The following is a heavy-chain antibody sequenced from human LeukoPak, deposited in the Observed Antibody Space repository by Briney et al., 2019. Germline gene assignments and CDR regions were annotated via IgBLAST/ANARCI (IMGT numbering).Heavy chain of an antibody. CDR1: GFTFNSYW. CDR3: AKEDSGSYACDY. V-gene: IGHV3-7*01. CDR2: IKEDGSKK. Sequence: GGSLRLSCAASGFTFNSYWMSWVRQAPGKGLEWVANIKEDGSKKYYVDSVKGRFTISRDNSKNTLYLQMNSLRAEDTAVYYCAKEDSGSYACDYWGQGTLVTVSS. J-gene: IGHJ4*02. D-gene: IGHD1-26*01.